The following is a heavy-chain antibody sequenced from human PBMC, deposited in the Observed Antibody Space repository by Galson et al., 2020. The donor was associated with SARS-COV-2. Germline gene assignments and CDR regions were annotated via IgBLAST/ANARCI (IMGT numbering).Heavy chain of an antibody. V-gene: IGHV4-4*08. CDR2: FYTSRNS. J-gene: IGHJ6*02. D-gene: IGHD5-18*01. Sequence: ASAPLSLTCSVSGVSISTFYWAWIRQPPGEGLEWIASFYTSRNSYYNPSLNSRVSISIDTFNNQFSLRLTSVTAVDTAIYYCARLAADSIQGLPWDEVADFKSHGMDLLGRGTSVAVSS. CDR3: ARLAADSIQGLPWDEVADFKSHGMDL. CDR1: GVSISTFY.